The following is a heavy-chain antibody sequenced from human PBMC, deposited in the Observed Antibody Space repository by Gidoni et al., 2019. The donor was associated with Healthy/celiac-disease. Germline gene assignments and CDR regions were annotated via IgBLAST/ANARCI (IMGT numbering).Heavy chain of an antibody. CDR2: ISSSSSTI. Sequence: EVQLVESGGGLVQPGGSLRLSCAASGFPFRSYRMNWVRQAPGKGLEWVSYISSSSSTIYYADSVKGRFTISRDNAKNSLYLQMNSLRAEDTAVYYCARVRRYGSTSCYTCTVFDYWGQGTLVTVSS. V-gene: IGHV3-48*01. J-gene: IGHJ4*02. CDR1: GFPFRSYR. CDR3: ARVRRYGSTSCYTCTVFDY. D-gene: IGHD2-2*02.